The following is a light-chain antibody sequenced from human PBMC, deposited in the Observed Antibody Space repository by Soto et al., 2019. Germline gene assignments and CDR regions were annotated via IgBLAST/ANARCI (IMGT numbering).Light chain of an antibody. J-gene: IGKJ1*01. Sequence: VLTQSPVTLSLSPGESGPLSCRASQRVYNLYVAGYQQNPGQAPTLLIYGASHRATDVPYRFRAGGSGTDFTLTIRRLEPEDFAVYYCQQFTFTPLTFGPGTRVEIK. CDR3: QQFTFTPLT. V-gene: IGKV3-20*01. CDR1: QRVYNLY. CDR2: GAS.